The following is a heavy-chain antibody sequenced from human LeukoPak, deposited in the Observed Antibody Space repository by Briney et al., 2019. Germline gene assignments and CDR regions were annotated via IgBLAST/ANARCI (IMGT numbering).Heavy chain of an antibody. Sequence: GGSLRLSCAGSQFTFHTYLLSWVRQAPGKGLEWVSSISGSGATTDYADSVKGRFTISRDNVNKTLYLEMSSLRADDTAVYYCTKLKGWYGEGAFDYWGQGTLVTVSS. D-gene: IGHD3-10*01. V-gene: IGHV3-23*01. CDR3: TKLKGWYGEGAFDY. CDR1: QFTFHTYL. J-gene: IGHJ4*02. CDR2: ISGSGATT.